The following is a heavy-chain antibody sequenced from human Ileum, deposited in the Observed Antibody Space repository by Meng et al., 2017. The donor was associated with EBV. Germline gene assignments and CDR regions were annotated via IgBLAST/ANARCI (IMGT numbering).Heavy chain of an antibody. CDR2: TYNVWSP. CDR3: NAYTAGGGGLGS. D-gene: IGHD3-16*01. J-gene: IGHJ5*02. CDR1: GASVARGGYP. V-gene: IGHV4-30-4*01. Sequence: QRSGPGRGQASEPRSLTCPFSGASVARGGYPWSGVRQPPGKGLECIGYTYNVWSPYYTPSLKSRVSMSVDTSKNQFFLTLGLGTAADTAVYYCNAYTAGGGGLGSWGQGTLVTVSS.